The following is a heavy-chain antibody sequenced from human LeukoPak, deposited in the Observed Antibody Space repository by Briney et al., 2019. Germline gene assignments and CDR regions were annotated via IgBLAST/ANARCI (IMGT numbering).Heavy chain of an antibody. Sequence: SQTLSLTCTVSGGSISSGSYYWSWIRQPAGKGLEWIGRIYTSGSTNYNPSLKSRVTISVDTSKNQFSLKLSSVTAADTAVYYCARGRRDVWGSYRPGYFDYWGQGTLVAVSS. CDR2: IYTSGST. CDR1: GGSISSGSYY. D-gene: IGHD3-16*02. J-gene: IGHJ4*02. V-gene: IGHV4-61*02. CDR3: ARGRRDVWGSYRPGYFDY.